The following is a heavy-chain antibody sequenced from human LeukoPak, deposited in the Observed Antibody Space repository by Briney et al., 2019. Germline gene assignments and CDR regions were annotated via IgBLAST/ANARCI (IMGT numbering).Heavy chain of an antibody. CDR2: IYHSGST. J-gene: IGHJ6*03. V-gene: IGHV4-38-2*02. D-gene: IGHD4-23*01. CDR3: ARRGLRTTVVTPSSYYMDV. CDR1: GYSISSGYY. Sequence: SETLSLTCTVSGYSISSGYYWGWIRQPPGKGLEWIGSIYHSGSTYYNPSLKSRVTISVGTSKNQFSLKLSSVTAADTAVYYCARRGLRTTVVTPSSYYMDVWGKGTTVTISS.